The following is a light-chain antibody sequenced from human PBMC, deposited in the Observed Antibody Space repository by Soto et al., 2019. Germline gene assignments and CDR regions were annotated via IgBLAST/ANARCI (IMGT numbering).Light chain of an antibody. CDR2: RNN. V-gene: IGLV1-47*01. Sequence: QSVLTQPPSVSGTPGQRVTISCSGSRSNVGNNYVYWYQQLPGTAPKLVISRNNQRPSGVRDRFSGSKSGTSASLAISGLRSEDEADYYCAAWDDSLRGYWVFGGGTKVTVL. CDR1: RSNVGNNY. CDR3: AAWDDSLRGYWV. J-gene: IGLJ3*02.